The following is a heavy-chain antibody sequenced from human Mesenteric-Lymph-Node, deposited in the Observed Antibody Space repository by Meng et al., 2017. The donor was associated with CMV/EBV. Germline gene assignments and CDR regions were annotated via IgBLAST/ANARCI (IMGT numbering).Heavy chain of an antibody. CDR3: ARDLGYCSTTNCYGSWFDP. J-gene: IGHJ5*02. CDR2: INHSGST. V-gene: IGHV4-34*01. D-gene: IGHD2-2*01. CDR1: GGSFSGYH. Sequence: SETLSLTCAVYGGSFSGYHWSWIRQPPGKGLEWIGEINHSGSTNYNPSLKSRVTISIDTSNNQFSLKLSSVTAADTAVYYCARDLGYCSTTNCYGSWFDPWGQGTLVTVSS.